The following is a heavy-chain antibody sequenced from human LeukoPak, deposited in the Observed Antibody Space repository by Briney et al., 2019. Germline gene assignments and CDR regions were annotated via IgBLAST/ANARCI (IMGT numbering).Heavy chain of an antibody. J-gene: IGHJ4*02. CDR1: GFRFSRHW. Sequence: GGSLRLSCAAAGFRFSRHWMSWVRQVTGKGLECVAKIKEDGSEEHYVDSVKGRFTISRDNAKNTLYLQMNSLRAEGTAVYYCARGGDSSGSLDYWGQGTLVTVSS. CDR2: IKEDGSEE. D-gene: IGHD3-22*01. V-gene: IGHV3-7*01. CDR3: ARGGDSSGSLDY.